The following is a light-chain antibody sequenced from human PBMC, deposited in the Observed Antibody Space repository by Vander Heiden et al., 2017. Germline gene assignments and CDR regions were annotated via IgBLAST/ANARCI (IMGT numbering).Light chain of an antibody. J-gene: IGKJ4*01. V-gene: IGKV2-28*01. CDR1: QSLLHSNGYNY. CDR3: MQALQTPFT. CDR2: LGS. Sequence: DIVMTQSPLSLPVTPGEPASISCRSSQSLLHSNGYNYLDWYLQKPVQSPQLLIYLGSNRASGVPDRFSGSGSGTDFTLKISRVEADDVGVYYCMQALQTPFTFGGGTKVEIK.